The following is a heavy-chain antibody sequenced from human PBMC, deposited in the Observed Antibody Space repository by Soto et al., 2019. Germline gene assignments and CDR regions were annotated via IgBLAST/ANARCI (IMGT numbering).Heavy chain of an antibody. J-gene: IGHJ2*01. V-gene: IGHV3-30-3*01. CDR2: ISYDGSNK. D-gene: IGHD4-4*01. Sequence: GGSLRLSCAASGFTFSSYAMHWVRQAPGKGLEWVAVISYDGSNKFYADSVKGRFIMSRDNSKDTLYLQMNSLRAEDTAVYYCARPLWRDDYNWGYFDLWGRGTLVTVSS. CDR3: ARPLWRDDYNWGYFDL. CDR1: GFTFSSYA.